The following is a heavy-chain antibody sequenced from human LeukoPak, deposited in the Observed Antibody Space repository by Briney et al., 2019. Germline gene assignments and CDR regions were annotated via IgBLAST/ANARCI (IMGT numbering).Heavy chain of an antibody. CDR3: ARGELCSGGACRLDY. CDR2: ISSNSAYT. J-gene: IGHJ4*02. D-gene: IGHD2-15*01. Sequence: KPGGSLRLSCAASGFIFSNYNMNWVRQAPGKGLEWVSSISSNSAYTYYADSVRGRFTFSRDNPKNSLHLQMNSLRAEDTAVYYCARGELCSGGACRLDYWGQGILVTVSS. CDR1: GFIFSNYN. V-gene: IGHV3-21*01.